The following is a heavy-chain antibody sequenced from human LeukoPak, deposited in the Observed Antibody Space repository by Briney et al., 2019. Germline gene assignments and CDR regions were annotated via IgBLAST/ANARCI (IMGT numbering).Heavy chain of an antibody. CDR2: IYTSGST. D-gene: IGHD6-19*01. CDR3: ARAVGSSESNWFDP. J-gene: IGHJ5*02. V-gene: IGHV4-61*02. CDR1: GGSISSGSYY. Sequence: SETLSLTCTVSGGSISSGSYYWSWIRQPAGKGLEWIGRIYTSGSTHYNPSLKSRVTISVDTSKNQLSLNLNSATAADTAVYYCARAVGSSESNWFDPWGQGTLATVSS.